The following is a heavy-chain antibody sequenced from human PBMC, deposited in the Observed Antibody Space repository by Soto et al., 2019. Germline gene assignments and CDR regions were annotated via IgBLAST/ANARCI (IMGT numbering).Heavy chain of an antibody. D-gene: IGHD4-17*01. J-gene: IGHJ3*02. Sequence: QVQLQESGPGLVKPSETLSLTCTVSGGSISSYYWSWIRQPPGKGLEWIGYIYYSGSTNYNPSLKSGVTISVDTSKNQFSLKLSSVTAADTAVYYCARRYGYAFDIWGKGTMVTVSS. CDR2: IYYSGST. CDR1: GGSISSYY. V-gene: IGHV4-59*01. CDR3: ARRYGYAFDI.